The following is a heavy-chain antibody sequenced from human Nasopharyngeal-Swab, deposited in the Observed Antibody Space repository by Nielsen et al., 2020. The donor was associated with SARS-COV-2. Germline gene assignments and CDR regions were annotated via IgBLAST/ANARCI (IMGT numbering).Heavy chain of an antibody. Sequence: ASVKVSCNASGYTFTSYGISWVRQAPGQGLEWMGWISAYNGNTNYAQKLQGRVTITTDTSTSTAYMELRSLRSDDTAVYYCAREFDFWSGKYYYYYGMDVWGQGTTVTVSS. D-gene: IGHD3-3*01. J-gene: IGHJ6*02. CDR2: ISAYNGNT. V-gene: IGHV1-18*01. CDR1: GYTFTSYG. CDR3: AREFDFWSGKYYYYYGMDV.